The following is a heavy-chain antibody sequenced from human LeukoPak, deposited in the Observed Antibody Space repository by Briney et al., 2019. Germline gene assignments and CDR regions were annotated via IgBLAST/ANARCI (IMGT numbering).Heavy chain of an antibody. V-gene: IGHV3-23*01. CDR2: ITGGGDKT. Sequence: GGSLRLSCAASGFSFSSYVMSWVRPAPGKGLEWVSAITGGGDKTYYPESAKGQFTISRDNSKSTLYLQINSLRAEDTAVYFCARGDRSTGWIYWGQGTLVTVSS. CDR3: ARGDRSTGWIY. D-gene: IGHD2-8*02. J-gene: IGHJ4*02. CDR1: GFSFSSYV.